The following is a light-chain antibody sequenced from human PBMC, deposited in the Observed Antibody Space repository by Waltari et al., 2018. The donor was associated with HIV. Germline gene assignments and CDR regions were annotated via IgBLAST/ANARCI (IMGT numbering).Light chain of an antibody. CDR1: SSDVGSYNL. Sequence: QSALTQPASVSGSPGQSITISCPGSSSDVGSYNLVSWYQQHPGKAPKLMIYEGIKRPSGVSNRFSVSKSGNTASLTISGLQAEDEADYYCCSYAGSSNWVFGGGTKLTVL. V-gene: IGLV2-23*01. J-gene: IGLJ3*02. CDR3: CSYAGSSNWV. CDR2: EGI.